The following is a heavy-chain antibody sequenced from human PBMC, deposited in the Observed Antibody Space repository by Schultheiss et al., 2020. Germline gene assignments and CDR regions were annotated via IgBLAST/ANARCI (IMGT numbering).Heavy chain of an antibody. CDR2: ISSRSSYI. D-gene: IGHD1-26*01. V-gene: IGHV3-21*01. J-gene: IGHJ5*02. CDR1: GFPFSRYN. CDR3: ARDGAYGIVGVTGWFDP. Sequence: GGSLRLSCAASGFPFSRYNMNWVRQTPGKGLEWVSSISSRSSYIYYADSVKGRFTISRDNAKNSLYLQMNSLRAEDTAVYYCARDGAYGIVGVTGWFDPWGQGTLVTVSS.